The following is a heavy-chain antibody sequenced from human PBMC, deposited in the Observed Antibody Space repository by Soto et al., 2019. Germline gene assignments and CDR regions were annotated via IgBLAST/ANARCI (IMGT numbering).Heavy chain of an antibody. CDR2: IYHSGST. J-gene: IGHJ4*02. CDR3: AIDYDSSGPFDY. Sequence: QVQLQESGPGLVKPSGTLSLTCAVSGGSISSSNWCNWVRQPPGKGLEWIGEIYHSGSTTYNPSLKSRVTISVDKSKKQFSLRLSSVTAADTAVYYCAIDYDSSGPFDYWGQGTLVTVSS. CDR1: GGSISSSNW. V-gene: IGHV4-4*02. D-gene: IGHD3-22*01.